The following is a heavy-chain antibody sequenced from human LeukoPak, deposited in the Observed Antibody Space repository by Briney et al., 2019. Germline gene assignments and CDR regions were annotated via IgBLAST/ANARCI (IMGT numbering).Heavy chain of an antibody. J-gene: IGHJ4*02. CDR3: ARDTGSSSTDF. CDR1: GGSIISSTYH. D-gene: IGHD6-6*01. Sequence: SETLSLTCTVSGGSIISSTYHWGWIRQPPGQGLKWIGTIHYSGNTYYNPSLKSRISMSVDTSKNQVSLTVTSVTAADTAVYYCARDTGSSSTDFWGQGLLVTVSS. V-gene: IGHV4-39*07. CDR2: IHYSGNT.